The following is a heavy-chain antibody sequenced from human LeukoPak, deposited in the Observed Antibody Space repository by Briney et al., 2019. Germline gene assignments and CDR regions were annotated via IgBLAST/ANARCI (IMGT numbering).Heavy chain of an antibody. V-gene: IGHV4-39*01. D-gene: IGHD3-10*01. CDR3: AANSADYNTLGSSYKV. CDR2: LYYSGST. CDR1: GGSISYSSYY. Sequence: SETLSLTCTVSGGSISYSSYYWGWIRQPPGKGLEWIGSLYYSGSTYYNPSLKSRVTISVDTSKNQFSLKLNSVTAADTAVFYCAANSADYNTLGSSYKVWGQGTLVTVSS. J-gene: IGHJ4*02.